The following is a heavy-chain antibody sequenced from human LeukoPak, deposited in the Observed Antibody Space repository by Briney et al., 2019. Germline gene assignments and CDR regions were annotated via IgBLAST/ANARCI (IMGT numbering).Heavy chain of an antibody. V-gene: IGHV1-69*05. CDR1: GGTFSSYA. D-gene: IGHD2-8*01. Sequence: SVKVSCKASGGTFSSYAISWVRQAPGQGLEWMGRIIPIFGTANYAQKFQGRVTITTDESTSTAYMELSSLRSEDTAVYYCARDGHNGVWMPTPTSNWFDPWGRGTLVTVSS. CDR3: ARDGHNGVWMPTPTSNWFDP. CDR2: IIPIFGTA. J-gene: IGHJ5*02.